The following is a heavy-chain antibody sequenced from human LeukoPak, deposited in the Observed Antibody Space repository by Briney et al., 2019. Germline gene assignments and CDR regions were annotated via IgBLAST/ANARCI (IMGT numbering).Heavy chain of an antibody. V-gene: IGHV1-2*02. Sequence: GASVTVSCKASGYTFTGYYMHWVRQAPGQGLEWMGWINPNSGGTNYAQKFQGRVTMTRDTSISTAYMELSRLRSDDTAVYYCARVLGSTVVTPLDYWGQGTLVTVSS. D-gene: IGHD4-23*01. CDR2: INPNSGGT. CDR1: GYTFTGYY. CDR3: ARVLGSTVVTPLDY. J-gene: IGHJ4*02.